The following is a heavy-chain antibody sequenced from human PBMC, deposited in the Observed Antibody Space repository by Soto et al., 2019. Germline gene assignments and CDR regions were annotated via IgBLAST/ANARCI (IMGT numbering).Heavy chain of an antibody. V-gene: IGHV4-30-4*01. D-gene: IGHD3-22*01. J-gene: IGHJ3*02. CDR2: IDNSGST. CDR1: GGSISSGDYY. CDR3: ARARGVNYDSEGVDAFDI. Sequence: PSETLSLTCTVSGGSISSGDYYWSWIRQPPGKGLEWIGHIDNSGSTPYNPSLKSRFTISLDTSKNQFSLKLSSVTAADTAVYYCARARGVNYDSEGVDAFDIWGQGTLVTVSS.